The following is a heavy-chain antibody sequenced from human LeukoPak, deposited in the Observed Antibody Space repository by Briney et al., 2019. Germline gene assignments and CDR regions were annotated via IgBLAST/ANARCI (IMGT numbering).Heavy chain of an antibody. D-gene: IGHD3-3*01. CDR1: GGSFSGYY. V-gene: IGHV4-34*01. CDR2: INHSGST. Sequence: SETLSLTCAVYGGSFSGYYWSWIRQPPGKGLEWIGEINHSGSTNYNPSLKSRVTISVDTSKNQFSLKLSSVTAADTAVYYCARVKRFAMDVWGQGTTVTVSS. J-gene: IGHJ6*02. CDR3: ARVKRFAMDV.